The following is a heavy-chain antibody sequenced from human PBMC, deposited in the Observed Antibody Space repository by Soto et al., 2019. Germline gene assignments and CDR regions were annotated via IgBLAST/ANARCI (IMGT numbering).Heavy chain of an antibody. CDR3: ARSEAVAGTVDY. J-gene: IGHJ4*02. V-gene: IGHV4-59*08. CDR1: GGSISSYY. CDR2: IYYSGST. Sequence: SSETLSLTCTVSGGSISSYYWSWIRQPPGKGLEWIGYIYYSGSTNYNPSLKSRVTISVDTSKNQFSLKLSSVTAADTAVYYCARSEAVAGTVDYWGQGTLVTVSS. D-gene: IGHD6-19*01.